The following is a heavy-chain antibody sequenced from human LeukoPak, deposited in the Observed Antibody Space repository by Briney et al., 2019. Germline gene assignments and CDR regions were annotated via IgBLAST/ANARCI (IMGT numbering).Heavy chain of an antibody. CDR2: IYTRGST. CDR3: ARGRYCSADICSGGDAFDI. Sequence: SETLSLTCTVSGGSINNYYWSWIRQPAGKGLEWIGRIYTRGSTNHNPSLKSRVTMSVDTSKNQFSLKLSSVTAADTAVYYCARGRYCSADICSGGDAFDIWGQGTMASVSS. V-gene: IGHV4-4*07. CDR1: GGSINNYY. J-gene: IGHJ3*02. D-gene: IGHD2-15*01.